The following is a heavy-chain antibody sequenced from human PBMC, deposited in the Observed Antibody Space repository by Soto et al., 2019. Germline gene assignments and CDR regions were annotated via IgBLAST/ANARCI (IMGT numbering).Heavy chain of an antibody. D-gene: IGHD4-17*01. CDR3: AKAPYGDYYYYGMDV. CDR1: GLTFSSYA. J-gene: IGHJ6*02. Sequence: GGSLRLSCAASGLTFSSYAMSWVRQAPGKGLEWVSAISGSGGSTYYADSVKGRFTISRDNSKNTLYLQMNSLRAEDTAVYYCAKAPYGDYYYYGMDVWGQGTTVTVSS. CDR2: ISGSGGST. V-gene: IGHV3-23*01.